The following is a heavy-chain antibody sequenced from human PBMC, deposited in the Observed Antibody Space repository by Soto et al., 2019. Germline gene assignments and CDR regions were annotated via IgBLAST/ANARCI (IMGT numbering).Heavy chain of an antibody. J-gene: IGHJ4*02. CDR3: ARDLDYRVEDG. D-gene: IGHD3-9*01. CDR2: ISHSGYT. Sequence: QVQLQESGPGLVKPSGTLSLTCAVSGGSMSRRDWWSWVRQPPGKGLEWIGEISHSGYTHYNPSLESRVTISIDKSKNQFSLKMTAVTAADTAVYYCARDLDYRVEDGWGQGTLVTVS. V-gene: IGHV4-4*02. CDR1: GGSMSRRDW.